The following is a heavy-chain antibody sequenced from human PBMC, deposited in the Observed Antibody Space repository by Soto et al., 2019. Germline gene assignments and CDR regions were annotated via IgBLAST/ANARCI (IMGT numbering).Heavy chain of an antibody. CDR3: ARLGGYYQAFDS. CDR2: IYYTGTT. J-gene: IGHJ4*02. Sequence: SETLSLTCTVSGGSIRDYYWGWIRQSPGKGLEWIGYIYYTGTTKYNPSLKSRVTISVDSPKNQFSLKLDSVTAADTAVYYCARLGGYYQAFDSWGQGTLLTVSS. V-gene: IGHV4-59*08. D-gene: IGHD3-22*01. CDR1: GGSIRDYY.